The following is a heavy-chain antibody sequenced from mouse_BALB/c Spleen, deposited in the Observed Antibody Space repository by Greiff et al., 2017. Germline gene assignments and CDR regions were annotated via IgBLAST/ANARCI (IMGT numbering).Heavy chain of an antibody. CDR1: GYAFSSSW. V-gene: IGHV1-82*01. D-gene: IGHD4-1*01. J-gene: IGHJ2*01. CDR2: IYPGDGDT. Sequence: QVQLQQSGPELVKPGASVKISCKASGYAFSSSWMNWVKQRPGQGLEWIGRIYPGDGDTNYNGKFKGKATLTADKSSSTAYMQLSSLTSVDSAVYFCARMELGPFDYWGQGTTLTVSS. CDR3: ARMELGPFDY.